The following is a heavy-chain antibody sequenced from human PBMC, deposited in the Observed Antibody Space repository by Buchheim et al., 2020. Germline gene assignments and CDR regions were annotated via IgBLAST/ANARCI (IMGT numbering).Heavy chain of an antibody. V-gene: IGHV4-39*01. Sequence: QLQLQESGPGLVKPSETLSLTCTVSGGSISSSSYHWGWIRQPPGKGLEWIGSVYYSGSTYYNPSLTSRVTISVDTSKNTVSLRLSSVTAADTAVYYCARWMEWLLGAFDYWGQGTL. D-gene: IGHD3-3*01. CDR1: GGSISSSSYH. CDR2: VYYSGST. J-gene: IGHJ4*02. CDR3: ARWMEWLLGAFDY.